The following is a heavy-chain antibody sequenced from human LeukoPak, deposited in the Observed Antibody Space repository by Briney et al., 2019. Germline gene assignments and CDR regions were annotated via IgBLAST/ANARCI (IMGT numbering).Heavy chain of an antibody. J-gene: IGHJ4*02. CDR2: INEDGSST. Sequence: GGSLRLSCAASGYTFSRYWMHWVRQGPGKGLVWVSRINEDGSSTSYAESVRGRFTISRNNAKNTLYLQMNSLRAEDAAVYYCTTDTFGARDSWGQGTLVTVSS. V-gene: IGHV3-74*01. CDR3: TTDTFGARDS. CDR1: GYTFSRYW. D-gene: IGHD3-10*01.